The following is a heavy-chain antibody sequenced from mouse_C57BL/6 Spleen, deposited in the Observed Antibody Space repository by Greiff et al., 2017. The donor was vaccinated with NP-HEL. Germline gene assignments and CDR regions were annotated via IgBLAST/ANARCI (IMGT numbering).Heavy chain of an antibody. J-gene: IGHJ4*01. CDR3: ASITTVVADAMDY. D-gene: IGHD1-1*01. V-gene: IGHV14-2*01. Sequence: VQLQQSGAELVKPGASVKLSCTASGFNIKDYYMHWVKQRTEQGLEWIGRIDPEDGETKYAPKFQGKATITADTSSHTAYLQLSSLTSEDTAVYYCASITTVVADAMDYWGQGTSVTVSS. CDR1: GFNIKDYY. CDR2: IDPEDGET.